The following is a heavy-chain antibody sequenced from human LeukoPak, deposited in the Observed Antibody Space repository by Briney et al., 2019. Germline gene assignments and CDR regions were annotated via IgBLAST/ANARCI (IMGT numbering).Heavy chain of an antibody. CDR3: ARALALSSGWSYYFDY. V-gene: IGHV4-30-4*01. J-gene: IGHJ4*02. D-gene: IGHD6-19*01. Sequence: SQTLSLTCTVSGGSISSGDYYWSWIRQPPGKGLEWIGYIYYSGSTYYNPSLKSRVTISVDTSKNQFSLKLSSATAADTAVYYCARALALSSGWSYYFDYWGQGTLVTVSS. CDR1: GGSISSGDYY. CDR2: IYYSGST.